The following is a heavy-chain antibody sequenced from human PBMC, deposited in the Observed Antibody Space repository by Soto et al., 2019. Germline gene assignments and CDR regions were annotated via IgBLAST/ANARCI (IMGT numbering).Heavy chain of an antibody. Sequence: ASVKVSCKASGYTFTSYGISWARQAPGQGLEWMVWISAYNGNTNYAQKLQGRVTMTTDTSTSTAYMELRSLRSDDTAVYYCAREGYYGSRSYYPAADRLGMRTNYDGMAVWGRGSTFTVAS. V-gene: IGHV1-18*04. J-gene: IGHJ6*02. CDR2: ISAYNGNT. CDR3: AREGYYGSRSYYPAADRLGMRTNYDGMAV. D-gene: IGHD3-10*01. CDR1: GYTFTSYG.